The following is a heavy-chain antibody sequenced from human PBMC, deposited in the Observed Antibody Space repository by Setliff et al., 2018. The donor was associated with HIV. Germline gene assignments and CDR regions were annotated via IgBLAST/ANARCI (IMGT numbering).Heavy chain of an antibody. CDR3: ARASPGVVMIPDS. CDR2: INAGNGDT. V-gene: IGHV1-3*01. Sequence: GASVKVSCKTSGFTFSNYAIHWVRQAPGQGLEWMGWINAGNGDTRYSPKFQGRFTISRDDAKSSLYLQMNSLKVEDTATYFCARASPGVVMIPDSWGQGTLVTVSS. CDR1: GFTFSNYA. J-gene: IGHJ4*02. D-gene: IGHD3-22*01.